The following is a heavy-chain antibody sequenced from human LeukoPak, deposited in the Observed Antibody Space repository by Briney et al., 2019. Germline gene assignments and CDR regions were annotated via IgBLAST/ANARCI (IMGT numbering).Heavy chain of an antibody. V-gene: IGHV3-23*01. J-gene: IGHJ6*03. Sequence: PGGSLRLSCAASGFTFSDYYMSWIRQAPGKGLEWVSAISGSGGSTYYADSVKGRFTISRDNSKNTLYLQMNSLRAEDTAVYYCAKATRAPYCSSTSCMLGGPYMDVWGKGTTVTVSS. D-gene: IGHD2-2*01. CDR1: GFTFSDYY. CDR3: AKATRAPYCSSTSCMLGGPYMDV. CDR2: ISGSGGST.